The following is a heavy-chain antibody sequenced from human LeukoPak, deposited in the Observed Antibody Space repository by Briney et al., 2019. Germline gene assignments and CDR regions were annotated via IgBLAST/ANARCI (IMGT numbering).Heavy chain of an antibody. D-gene: IGHD7-27*01. Sequence: PGGSLRLSCAASGLAFFSYAMTWVRQAPGKGLEWVSLISGSGGSTYYADSVKGRFAISRDNSKNTLYLQMNSLRTDDTAVYYCASEGRTGEIDYWGQGTPVTVSS. V-gene: IGHV3-23*01. CDR1: GLAFFSYA. CDR2: ISGSGGST. J-gene: IGHJ4*02. CDR3: ASEGRTGEIDY.